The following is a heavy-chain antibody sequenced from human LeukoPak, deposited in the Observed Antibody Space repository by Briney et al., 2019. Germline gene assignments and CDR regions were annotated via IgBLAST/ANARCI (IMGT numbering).Heavy chain of an antibody. CDR1: GYSLSDHY. J-gene: IGHJ3*02. D-gene: IGHD3-22*01. CDR2: INPNSNGLN. V-gene: IGHV1-2*07. CDR3: AIPIDSSGYYNDAFDI. Sequence: ASVKVSCKASGYSLSDHYMHWVRQAPGQGLEWMGWINPNSNGLNNYAHKFQGRVTMTRDTSISTAYMELSRLRSDDTAVYYCAIPIDSSGYYNDAFDIWGQGTMVTVSS.